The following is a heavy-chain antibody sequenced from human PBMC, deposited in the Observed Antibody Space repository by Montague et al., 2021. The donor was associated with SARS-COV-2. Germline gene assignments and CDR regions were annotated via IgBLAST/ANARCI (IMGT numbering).Heavy chain of an antibody. CDR2: SGST. V-gene: IGHV4-59*09. D-gene: IGHD6-19*01. J-gene: IGHJ3*02. CDR3: ARGSGWMGNAFDI. Sequence: SGSTNYNPSXKSRVTISVDTSKNQFSLKLSSVTSGDTAVYYCARGSGWMGNAFDIWGQGTMV.